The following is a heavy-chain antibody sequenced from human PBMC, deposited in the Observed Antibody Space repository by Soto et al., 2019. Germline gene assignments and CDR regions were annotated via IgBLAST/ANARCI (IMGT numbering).Heavy chain of an antibody. D-gene: IGHD3-10*01. CDR1: DFDFSSYG. Sequence: GGSLRLSXAASDFDFSSYGIHWVRQAPGKGLEWVAASSYDGRETFYADSAKGRFTVSKEMSKNTAFLQMNALRHEDTAVYFCARDSGWPILNFDNWGQGTPVTVSS. CDR2: SSYDGRET. CDR3: ARDSGWPILNFDN. J-gene: IGHJ4*02. V-gene: IGHV3-30*03.